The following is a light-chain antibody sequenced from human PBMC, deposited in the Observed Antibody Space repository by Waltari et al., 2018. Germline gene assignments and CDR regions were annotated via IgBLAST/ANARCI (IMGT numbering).Light chain of an antibody. CDR1: SSDVGSYNL. V-gene: IGLV2-23*02. CDR2: EVS. J-gene: IGLJ2*01. CDR3: CSYSPTTTLI. Sequence: QSALTQPASVSGSPGQSITISCSGTSSDVGSYNLVSWYQHHPGKAPKLIIYEVSKRPPGVSNRFSGSKSGNTASLIIYGLQAEDDSVYYCCSYSPTTTLIFGGGTKLTVL.